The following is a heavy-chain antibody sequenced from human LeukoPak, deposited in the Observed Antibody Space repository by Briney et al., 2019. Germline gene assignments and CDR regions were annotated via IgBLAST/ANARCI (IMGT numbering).Heavy chain of an antibody. J-gene: IGHJ4*02. D-gene: IGHD3-16*01. Sequence: PGGALRLSCAASGFTFSNYGMNWVRQAPGKGLEGGSGIIGNGGNRYYADSVKGRFTISRDNSKNTLYLQMNSLRVEDTAVYYCANDLGWVPLNLGRGQGTLVTVSS. V-gene: IGHV3-23*01. CDR1: GFTFSNYG. CDR3: ANDLGWVPLNLG. CDR2: IIGNGGNR.